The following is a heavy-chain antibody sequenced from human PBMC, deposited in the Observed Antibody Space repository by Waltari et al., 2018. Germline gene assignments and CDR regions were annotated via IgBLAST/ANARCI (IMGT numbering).Heavy chain of an antibody. CDR2: IYSGGST. CDR3: ARGRDPGVVGGLSF. CDR1: GFTLSAYG. Sequence: EVQLLESGGNLIQPGGSLRLSCAASGFTLSAYGLHWVRQAPGKGLEWVSVIYSGGSTKYSDSLQVRFIISRENSRNMVYLQMSSLTTEDTAVYYCARGRDPGVVGGLSFWGLGTLVTVSS. D-gene: IGHD1-26*01. V-gene: IGHV3-23*03. J-gene: IGHJ4*02.